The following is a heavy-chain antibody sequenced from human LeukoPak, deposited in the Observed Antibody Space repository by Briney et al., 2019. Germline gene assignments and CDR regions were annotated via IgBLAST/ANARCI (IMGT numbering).Heavy chain of an antibody. Sequence: GGSLRLSCAASGFTFSSYSMNWVRQAPGKGPEWVSSISSSSSYIYYADSVKGRFTISRDNAKNSLYLQMNSLRAEDTAVYYCAREGVWGSYRPSSVGYWGQGTQVTVSS. CDR3: AREGVWGSYRPSSVGY. CDR2: ISSSSSYI. CDR1: GFTFSSYS. V-gene: IGHV3-21*01. D-gene: IGHD3-16*02. J-gene: IGHJ4*02.